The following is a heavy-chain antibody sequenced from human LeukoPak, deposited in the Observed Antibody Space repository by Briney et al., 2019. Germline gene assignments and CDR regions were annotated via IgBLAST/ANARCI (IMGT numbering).Heavy chain of an antibody. CDR1: GFTFSSYA. V-gene: IGHV3-23*01. Sequence: PGGSLRLSCAASGFTFSSYAMSWVRQAPGKGLEWVSAISGSGGSTYYADSVKGRFTISRDNSKNTLYLQMNSLRAEDTAVYYCARARFGEPYAFDIWGQGTMVTVSS. D-gene: IGHD3-10*01. CDR2: ISGSGGST. CDR3: ARARFGEPYAFDI. J-gene: IGHJ3*02.